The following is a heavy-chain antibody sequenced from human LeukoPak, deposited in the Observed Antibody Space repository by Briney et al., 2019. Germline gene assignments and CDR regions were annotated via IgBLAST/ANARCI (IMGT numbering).Heavy chain of an antibody. D-gene: IGHD1-26*01. J-gene: IGHJ4*02. Sequence: GGSLRLSCAASGFTFSSYAMHWVRQAPGKGLEWVAVISYDGSNKYYADSVKGRFTISGDNSKNTLYLQMNSLRAEDTAVYYCARDRFSGSYYNDYWGQGTLVTVSS. CDR1: GFTFSSYA. V-gene: IGHV3-30-3*01. CDR2: ISYDGSNK. CDR3: ARDRFSGSYYNDY.